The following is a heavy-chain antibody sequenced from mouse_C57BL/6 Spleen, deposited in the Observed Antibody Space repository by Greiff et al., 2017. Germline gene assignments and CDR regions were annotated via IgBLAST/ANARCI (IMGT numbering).Heavy chain of an antibody. CDR3: ARGLGRRGYFDY. J-gene: IGHJ2*01. CDR1: GYTFTSYW. Sequence: QVQLQQPGAELVKPGASVKLSCKASGYTFTSYWMQWVKQRPGQGLEWIGEIDPSDSYTNYNQKFKGKATLTVDTSSSTAYMQLSSLTSEDSAVYYCARGLGRRGYFDYWGQGTTLTVSS. CDR2: IDPSDSYT. D-gene: IGHD4-1*01. V-gene: IGHV1-50*01.